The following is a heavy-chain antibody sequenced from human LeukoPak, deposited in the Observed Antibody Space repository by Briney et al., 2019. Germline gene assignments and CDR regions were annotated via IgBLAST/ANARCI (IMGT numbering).Heavy chain of an antibody. CDR3: ARPGLTHSSGWSRVQRGHFDY. CDR2: INRSGST. J-gene: IGHJ4*02. CDR1: GGSFSGYY. D-gene: IGHD6-19*01. V-gene: IGHV4-34*01. Sequence: SETLSLTCAVYGGSFSGYYWSWIRQPPGKGLEWIGEINRSGSTNYNPSLKSRVTISVDTSKNQFSLKLSSVTAADTAVYYCARPGLTHSSGWSRVQRGHFDYWGQGTLVTVSS.